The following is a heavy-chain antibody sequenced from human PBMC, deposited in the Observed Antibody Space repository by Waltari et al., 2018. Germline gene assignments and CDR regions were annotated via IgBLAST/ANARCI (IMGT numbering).Heavy chain of an antibody. J-gene: IGHJ3*02. V-gene: IGHV3-21*01. D-gene: IGHD2-15*01. Sequence: VQLVESGGGLVKPGGSLRLSCAASGFTFSSYTINWVRQATGKGLEWVSSISSSSRNIYYADSVKGRFTISRDNAKKSLHLQINSLRAEDTAVYYCARDREVTKWSLIPDERRAFDIWGQGTMVTVSS. CDR3: ARDREVTKWSLIPDERRAFDI. CDR1: GFTFSSYT. CDR2: ISSSSRNI.